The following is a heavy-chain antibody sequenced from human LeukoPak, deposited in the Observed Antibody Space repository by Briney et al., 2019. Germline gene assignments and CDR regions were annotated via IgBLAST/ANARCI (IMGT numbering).Heavy chain of an antibody. CDR1: GFTFSSYG. CDR3: ARGLDYYDSSGNVGYYFDY. CDR2: IRYDGSNK. D-gene: IGHD3-22*01. J-gene: IGHJ4*02. Sequence: PGGSLRLSCAASGFTFSSYGMHWVRQAPGKGLEWVAFIRYDGSNKYYADSVKGRFTISRDNSKNTLYLQMNSLRAEDTAVYYCARGLDYYDSSGNVGYYFDYWGQGTLVTVSS. V-gene: IGHV3-30*02.